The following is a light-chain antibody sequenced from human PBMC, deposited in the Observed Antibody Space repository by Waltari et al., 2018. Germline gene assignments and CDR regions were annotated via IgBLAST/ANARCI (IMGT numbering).Light chain of an antibody. CDR2: GAS. V-gene: IGKV3-15*01. CDR1: QSVSSN. CDR3: QQYNNWPPSWT. J-gene: IGKJ1*01. Sequence: EIAMTQSPATLSVSPGERATLSCRASQSVSSNLAWYQQKPGQAPRLLIYGASTRATGIPGRFSGSGSGTEFTLTISSLQSEDFAVYYCQQYNNWPPSWTFGQGTKVEIK.